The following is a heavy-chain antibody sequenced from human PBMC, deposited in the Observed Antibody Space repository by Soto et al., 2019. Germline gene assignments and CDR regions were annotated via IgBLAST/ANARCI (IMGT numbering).Heavy chain of an antibody. CDR1: GYTFTSYS. Sequence: GPPVKVSCKASGYTFTSYSMHWVRQAPGQRLEWMGWFNAGSGNTKYSQKFQGRVTITRDTSATTAYMELSSLRYEDTAVYYCARESTRTTAPDYWGQGTLVTVSS. CDR2: FNAGSGNT. J-gene: IGHJ4*02. V-gene: IGHV1-3*01. D-gene: IGHD4-17*01. CDR3: ARESTRTTAPDY.